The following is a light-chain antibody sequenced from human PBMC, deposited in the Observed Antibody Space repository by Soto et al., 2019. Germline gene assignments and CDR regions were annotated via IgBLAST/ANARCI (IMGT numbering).Light chain of an antibody. CDR2: AAS. J-gene: IGKJ2*01. V-gene: IGKV3-20*01. CDR1: QTVAGSY. CDR3: QQYANWYT. Sequence: ETVLTQSPGTLSLSPGERATLSCRASQTVAGSYLAWYQQKPGQAPRLLIYAASTRVTGIPDRFSGSGSGRDFPLTISRLEPEDFAVYYCQQYANWYTFGQGTTLEIK.